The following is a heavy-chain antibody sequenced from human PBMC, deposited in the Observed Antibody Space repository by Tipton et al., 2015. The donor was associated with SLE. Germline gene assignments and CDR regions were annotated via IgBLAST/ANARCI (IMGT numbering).Heavy chain of an antibody. CDR2: TYYRSKWYN. V-gene: IGHV6-1*01. J-gene: IGHJ3*02. D-gene: IGHD3-22*01. CDR1: GDSVSSNSAA. CDR3: ARDQRIYYDSSCYLGDAFDI. Sequence: GLVKPSQTLSLTCAISGDSVSSNSAAWNWIRQSPSRGLEWLGRTYYRSKWYNDYAVSVKSRITINPDTSKNQFSLQLNSVTPEDTAVYYCARDQRIYYDSSCYLGDAFDIWGQGTMVTVSS.